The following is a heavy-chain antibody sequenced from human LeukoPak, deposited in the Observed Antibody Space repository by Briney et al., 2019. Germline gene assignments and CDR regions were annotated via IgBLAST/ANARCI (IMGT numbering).Heavy chain of an antibody. CDR1: GYTFTSYG. CDR3: ARDVVVPAAISPPSFDY. CDR2: ISAYNGNT. D-gene: IGHD2-2*01. V-gene: IGHV1-18*01. J-gene: IGHJ4*02. Sequence: ASVKVSCKASGYTFTSYGISWVRQAPGQGPEWMGWISAYNGNTNYAQKLQGRVTMTTDTSTSTAYMELRSLRSDDTAVYYCARDVVVPAAISPPSFDYWGQGTLVTVSS.